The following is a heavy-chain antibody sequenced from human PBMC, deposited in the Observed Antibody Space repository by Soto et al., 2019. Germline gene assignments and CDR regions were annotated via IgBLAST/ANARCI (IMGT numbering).Heavy chain of an antibody. J-gene: IGHJ4*02. CDR3: ARDVRSGWYDGFDY. CDR1: GFTFSTYG. D-gene: IGHD6-19*01. CDR2: IWYDGSNK. V-gene: IGHV3-33*01. Sequence: PGGSLRLSCAASGFTFSTYGMNWVRQAPGKGLEWVAVIWYDGSNKYYGDSVKGRFTISRDNPKNTLYLQMSSLRAKDTAVYYCARDVRSGWYDGFDYWGQGTLVTVSS.